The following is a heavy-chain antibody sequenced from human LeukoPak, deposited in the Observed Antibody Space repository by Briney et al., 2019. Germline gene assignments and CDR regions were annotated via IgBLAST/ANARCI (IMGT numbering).Heavy chain of an antibody. Sequence: SETLSLTCSVSGGSVTSDSDYWSWIRQPPGKGLEWIGYLHYTGSTTYNPSLKSRVTISVDTSKNQFSLKLSSVTAADSAVYYCARDRPGLDAFDIWGQGTMVTVSS. J-gene: IGHJ3*02. CDR1: GGSVTSDSDY. CDR3: ARDRPGLDAFDI. V-gene: IGHV4-61*01. CDR2: LHYTGST. D-gene: IGHD1-14*01.